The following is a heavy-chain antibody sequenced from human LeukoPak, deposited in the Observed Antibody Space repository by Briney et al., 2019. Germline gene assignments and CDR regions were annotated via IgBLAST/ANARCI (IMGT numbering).Heavy chain of an antibody. J-gene: IGHJ4*02. Sequence: SETLSLTCTVSGGSISSYYWSWIRQPPGKGLEWIGYIYYSGSTNYNPSPKSRVTISVDTSKNQFSLNLISVTAADTAVYYCARASSYTGHLGWWGQGTLVTVSS. CDR1: GGSISSYY. CDR2: IYYSGST. V-gene: IGHV4-59*08. D-gene: IGHD2-2*01. CDR3: ARASSYTGHLGW.